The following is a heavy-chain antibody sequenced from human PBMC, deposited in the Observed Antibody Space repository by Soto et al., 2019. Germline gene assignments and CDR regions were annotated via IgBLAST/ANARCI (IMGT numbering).Heavy chain of an antibody. CDR3: ARESHGDYVCDH. CDR1: GFTFSSYG. V-gene: IGHV3-33*01. D-gene: IGHD4-17*01. J-gene: IGHJ4*02. Sequence: QVQLVESGGGVVQPGRSLRLSCAASGFTFSSYGMHWVRQAPGKGLEWVAVIWYDGTNKNYADSVKGRFTISRDNSKNTLYLQLSSLRPEDTAVYYFARESHGDYVCDHWGQGTLVTVSS. CDR2: IWYDGTNK.